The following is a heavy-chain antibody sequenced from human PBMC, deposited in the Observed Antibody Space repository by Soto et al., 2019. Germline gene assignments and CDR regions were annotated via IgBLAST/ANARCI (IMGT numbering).Heavy chain of an antibody. CDR3: AKGGEKNVPLCDY. D-gene: IGHD3-10*01. J-gene: IGHJ4*02. V-gene: IGHV3-23*01. CDR1: GVTFSSYA. Sequence: GSLRLSCAAAGVTFSSYAMSWVRQAPGKGLEWVSAISGSGGSTYYADSVKGRFTISRDNSKNTLYLQMNSLRAEDTAVYYCAKGGEKNVPLCDYWGQGTLVTVSS. CDR2: ISGSGGST.